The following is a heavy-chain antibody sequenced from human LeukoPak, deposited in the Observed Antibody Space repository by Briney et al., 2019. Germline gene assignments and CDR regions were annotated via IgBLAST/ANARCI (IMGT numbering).Heavy chain of an antibody. Sequence: PGRSLRLSCAASGFTFSSYAMHWVRQAPGKGLEWVAVISYDGSNKYYADSVKGRFTISRNNSKNTVYLQMNSLRAEDTAVYYCARDEGVWPRDGYNSPFDYWGQGTLVTVSS. CDR1: GFTFSSYA. D-gene: IGHD5-24*01. CDR2: ISYDGSNK. V-gene: IGHV3-30-3*01. J-gene: IGHJ4*02. CDR3: ARDEGVWPRDGYNSPFDY.